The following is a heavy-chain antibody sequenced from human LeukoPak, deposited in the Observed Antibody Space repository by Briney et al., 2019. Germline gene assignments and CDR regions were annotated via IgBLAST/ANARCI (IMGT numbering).Heavy chain of an antibody. CDR1: GYIFTSYW. Sequence: GASLKISCKGSGYIFTSYWIGWVRPLPGKGLEWMGIIYPGDSDTRYSPSFQGQVTISADKSISTAYLQWSSLKASDTAMYYCASLSGYEHSGFDYWGQGTLVTVSS. V-gene: IGHV5-51*01. CDR3: ASLSGYEHSGFDY. J-gene: IGHJ4*02. D-gene: IGHD3-22*01. CDR2: IYPGDSDT.